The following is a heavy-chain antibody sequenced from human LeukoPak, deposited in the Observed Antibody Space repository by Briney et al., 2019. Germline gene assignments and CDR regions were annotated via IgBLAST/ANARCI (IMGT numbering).Heavy chain of an antibody. J-gene: IGHJ3*02. CDR1: GGSVSSGSYY. D-gene: IGHD2-21*01. CDR3: ARSHIRAFDI. CDR2: IYYSGST. Sequence: KPSETLSLTCTVSGGSVSSGSYYWSWIRQPPGKGLEWIGYIYYSGSTNYNPSLKSRVTISVDTSKNQFSLKLSSVTAADTAVYYCARSHIRAFDIWGQGTMVTVSS. V-gene: IGHV4-61*01.